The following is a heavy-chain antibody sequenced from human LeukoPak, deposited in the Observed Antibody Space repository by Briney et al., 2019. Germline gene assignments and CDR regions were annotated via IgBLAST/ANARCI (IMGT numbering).Heavy chain of an antibody. J-gene: IGHJ2*01. CDR2: INPNSGGT. V-gene: IGHV1-2*02. CDR3: ASSCSVAAAISGWYFDL. Sequence: ASVKVSCKASGYTFIGYYMHWVRQAPGQGLEWMGWINPNSGGTNYAQKFQGRVTITADESTSTAYMELSSLRSEDTAVYYCASSCSVAAAISGWYFDLWGRGTLVTVSS. CDR1: GYTFIGYY. D-gene: IGHD6-13*01.